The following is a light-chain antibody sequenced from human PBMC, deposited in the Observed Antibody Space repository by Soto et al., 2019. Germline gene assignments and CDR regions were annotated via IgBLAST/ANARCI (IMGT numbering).Light chain of an antibody. CDR2: EIS. CDR3: SSYTSSTTPV. V-gene: IGLV2-14*01. Sequence: QSALTQPASVSGSPGQSITISCTGTSSDVGGYNYVSWYQQYPGKAPKLVISEISNRPSGVAYRFSGSRSGNTASLTISGLQAEDEADYYGSSYTSSTTPVFGGGTKVTVL. CDR1: SSDVGGYNY. J-gene: IGLJ2*01.